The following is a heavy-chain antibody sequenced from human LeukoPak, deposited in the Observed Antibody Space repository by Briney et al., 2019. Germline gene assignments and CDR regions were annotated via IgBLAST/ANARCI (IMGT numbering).Heavy chain of an antibody. CDR2: ISGTGGRT. V-gene: IGHV3-23*01. CDR1: GFAFSSYA. CDR3: ARDGYSNYWYLNL. J-gene: IGHJ4*02. D-gene: IGHD6-13*01. Sequence: GGSLRLSCAASGFAFSSYARRWVRQAPGKGLEWVSSISGTGGRTYYADSVKGRFTNSRDNSKNTLDLQMNSLGADDTAVYYCARDGYSNYWYLNLWGQGTLVTVSS.